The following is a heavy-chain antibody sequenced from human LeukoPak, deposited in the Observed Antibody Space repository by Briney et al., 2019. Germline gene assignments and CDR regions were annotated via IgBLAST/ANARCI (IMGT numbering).Heavy chain of an antibody. CDR3: ARLDGDYVYYYYYGMDV. J-gene: IGHJ6*02. CDR2: MNPNSGNT. CDR1: GYTFTSYD. V-gene: IGHV1-8*01. D-gene: IGHD4-17*01. Sequence: GASVTVSCKASGYTFTSYDINWVRQAPGQGREWMGWMNPNSGNTGYAQKFQGRVTMTRNTSISTDYMELSSLRSEDTAVYYCARLDGDYVYYYYYGMDVWGQGTTVTVSS.